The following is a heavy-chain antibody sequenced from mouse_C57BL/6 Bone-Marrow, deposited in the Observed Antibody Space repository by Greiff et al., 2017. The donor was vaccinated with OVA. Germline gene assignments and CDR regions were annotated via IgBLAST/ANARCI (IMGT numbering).Heavy chain of an antibody. Sequence: EVKLQESGTVLARPGASVKMSRQTSGYTFTSYWMPWVKQRPGPGLEWIGALYPGNSGTSYNQKFKGKAKLTAVTSASTAYMELSSLTNEDSAVYYCTRSNPHSYGNSAWFAYWGQGTLVTVSA. CDR1: GYTFTSYW. J-gene: IGHJ3*01. CDR3: TRSNPHSYGNSAWFAY. D-gene: IGHD2-1*01. CDR2: LYPGNSGT. V-gene: IGHV1-5*01.